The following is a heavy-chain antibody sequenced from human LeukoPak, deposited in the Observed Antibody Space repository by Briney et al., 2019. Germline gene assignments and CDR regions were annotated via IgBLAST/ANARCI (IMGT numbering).Heavy chain of an antibody. Sequence: SSETLSLTCTVSSGSIISYYWIWIPQSPQKGLVWIAYIHSSGKTNYTPSLKSRATISVDTSKNQFSLRVTSMTAAETGVYYCTRSFPGIVGAADFWGQGTLVTVSS. V-gene: IGHV4-59*01. J-gene: IGHJ4*02. CDR3: TRSFPGIVGAADF. CDR2: IHSSGKT. CDR1: SGSIISYY. D-gene: IGHD1-26*01.